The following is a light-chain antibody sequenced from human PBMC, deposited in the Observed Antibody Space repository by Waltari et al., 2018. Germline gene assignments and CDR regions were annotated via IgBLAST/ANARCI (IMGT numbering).Light chain of an antibody. CDR3: QQSYTIPFT. CDR2: TAS. J-gene: IGKJ5*01. V-gene: IGKV1-39*01. Sequence: DLQMTQPPSSLPSSVGARVTITCRASQSITSYLNWYQQKPGKAPKFLIYTASSLQSGVPSRFSGSGSGTDFTLTISSLQPEDFATYYCQQSYTIPFTFGQGTRLEIK. CDR1: QSITSY.